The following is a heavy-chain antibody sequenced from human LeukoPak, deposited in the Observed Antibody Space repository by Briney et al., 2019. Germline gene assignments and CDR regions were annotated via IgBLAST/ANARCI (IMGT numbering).Heavy chain of an antibody. CDR2: IYSSGNT. D-gene: IGHD7-27*01. V-gene: IGHV4-39*07. CDR3: ASTSWGSVYYYYYMDV. J-gene: IGHJ6*03. CDR1: GDSISSGRNY. Sequence: PSETLSLTCSVSGDSISSGRNYWGWIRQSPGKGLEWIASIYSSGNTHSNPSLKSRVSISVDTSKNQFSLKLSSVTAADTAVYYCASTSWGSVYYYYYMDVWGKGTTVTVSS.